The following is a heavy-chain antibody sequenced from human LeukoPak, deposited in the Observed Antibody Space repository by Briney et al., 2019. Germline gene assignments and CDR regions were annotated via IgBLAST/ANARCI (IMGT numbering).Heavy chain of an antibody. Sequence: GVSVKVSCKGSGYTFTRYGISWVGQAPGQGVEWMVWIIAYNANTNYPQKLQVRVTMTTDTSTSTAYMELRSLRSDDTAVYYCARDLGPRGYIGLDYWGQGTLVTVSS. V-gene: IGHV1-18*01. CDR1: GYTFTRYG. CDR2: IIAYNANT. CDR3: ARDLGPRGYIGLDY. D-gene: IGHD5-18*01. J-gene: IGHJ4*02.